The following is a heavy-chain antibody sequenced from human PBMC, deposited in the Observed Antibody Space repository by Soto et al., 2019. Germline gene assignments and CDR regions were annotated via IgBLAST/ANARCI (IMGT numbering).Heavy chain of an antibody. V-gene: IGHV3-30*04. J-gene: IGHJ5*02. D-gene: IGHD2-8*02. CDR1: GFDFSSYA. Sequence: QVQLVESGGGVVQPGGSLRLACAVSGFDFSSYAMHWVRQAPGRGLEWVAVISHDGATKYYADSVKGRFSISRDNSKNPLYVQINSLRPEDTAFYYCASGPSPTGGTWYGWFDPWGQGILVAVSS. CDR3: ASGPSPTGGTWYGWFDP. CDR2: ISHDGATK.